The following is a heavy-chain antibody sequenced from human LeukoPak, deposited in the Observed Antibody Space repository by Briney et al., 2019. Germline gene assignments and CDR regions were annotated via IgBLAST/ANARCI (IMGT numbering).Heavy chain of an antibody. CDR3: ARSWDGTALDY. CDR1: GFTLSDYY. J-gene: IGHJ4*02. Sequence: GGSLRLSCTAPGFTLSDYYMTWIRQAPGKGLEWVSYIRSSGDHVFYADSVKGRFIISRDSAKNSLYLQMTNLRVEDTAVYYCARSWDGTALDYWGQGTLVTVSS. CDR2: IRSSGDHV. V-gene: IGHV3-11*01. D-gene: IGHD1-26*01.